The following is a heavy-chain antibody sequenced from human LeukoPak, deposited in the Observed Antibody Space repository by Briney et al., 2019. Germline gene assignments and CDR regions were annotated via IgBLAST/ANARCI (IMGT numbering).Heavy chain of an antibody. J-gene: IGHJ4*02. CDR3: ARIGSSGYYYLSIY. CDR2: ISAYNGNT. CDR1: GYNFVTYG. Sequence: GASVKVSCKASGYNFVTYGLNWVRQAPGQGLEWMGWISAYNGNTNYAQKLQGRVTMTTDTSTSTAYMELRSLRSDDTAVYYCARIGSSGYYYLSIYWGQGTLVTVSS. V-gene: IGHV1-18*01. D-gene: IGHD3-22*01.